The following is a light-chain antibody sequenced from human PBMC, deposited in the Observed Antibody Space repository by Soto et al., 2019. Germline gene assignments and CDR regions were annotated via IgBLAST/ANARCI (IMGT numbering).Light chain of an antibody. CDR2: DAS. J-gene: IGKJ5*01. V-gene: IGKV1-9*01. CDR1: QGISSY. Sequence: IQLTQSPCSLSASLVYRFTITCRASQGISSYLAWYQQKPGKAPKLLIYDASTLQGGVPSRFSGSASGTDFTLTISSLQPEDFATYYCQQLNSYPFTFGQGTRLEIK. CDR3: QQLNSYPFT.